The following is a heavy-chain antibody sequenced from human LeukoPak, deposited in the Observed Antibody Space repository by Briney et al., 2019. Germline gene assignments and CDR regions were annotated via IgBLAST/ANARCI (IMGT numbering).Heavy chain of an antibody. Sequence: PGGSLRLSCAASGFTFDDYGMSWVRQAPGKGLEWVSGINWNGGSTGYADSVKGRFTISRDNAKNSLYLQMNSLRAEDTALYYCARVSGSWYGDCFDYWGQGTLVTVSS. CDR3: ARVSGSWYGDCFDY. CDR1: GFTFDDYG. CDR2: INWNGGST. J-gene: IGHJ4*02. V-gene: IGHV3-20*04. D-gene: IGHD6-13*01.